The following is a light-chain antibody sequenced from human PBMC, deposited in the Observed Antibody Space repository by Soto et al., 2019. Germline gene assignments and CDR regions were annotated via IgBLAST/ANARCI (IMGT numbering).Light chain of an antibody. CDR3: SSYTPTSWV. CDR2: EVS. Sequence: QSALTQHASVSGSPGQSITISCTGTSSDVGTNKYVAWYQQHPGKAPQLMIYEVSNRPSGVSNRFSVSKSGNKASLTIAGLQAEDEDDYYCSSYTPTSWVFGGGTKLTVL. CDR1: SSDVGTNKY. V-gene: IGLV2-14*01. J-gene: IGLJ3*02.